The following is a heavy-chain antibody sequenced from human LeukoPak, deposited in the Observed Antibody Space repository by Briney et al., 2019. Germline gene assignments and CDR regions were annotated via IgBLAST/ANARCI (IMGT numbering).Heavy chain of an antibody. V-gene: IGHV1-18*01. CDR2: ISTYNGDT. CDR3: AREGLGELTLDY. CDR1: GYTFTSYG. Sequence: ASVKVFCKASGYTFTSYGISWVRQAPGQGLEWMGWISTYNGDTNYAQKLQGRVTMTTDTSTNTAYMELRSLRSDDTAVYYCAREGLGELTLDYWGQGTLVTVSS. J-gene: IGHJ4*02. D-gene: IGHD3-16*01.